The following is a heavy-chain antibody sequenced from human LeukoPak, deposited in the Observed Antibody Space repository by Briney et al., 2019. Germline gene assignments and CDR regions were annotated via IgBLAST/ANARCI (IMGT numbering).Heavy chain of an antibody. Sequence: GGSLRLSCAASGFAFSSYGMHWVRQAPGKGLEWVAFIRYDGSNKYYADSVKGRFTISRDNSKNTLYLQMNSLRAEDTAVYYCAKITSNLSGWYPAALDYWGQGTLVTVSS. CDR3: AKITSNLSGWYPAALDY. J-gene: IGHJ4*02. V-gene: IGHV3-30*02. D-gene: IGHD6-19*01. CDR1: GFAFSSYG. CDR2: IRYDGSNK.